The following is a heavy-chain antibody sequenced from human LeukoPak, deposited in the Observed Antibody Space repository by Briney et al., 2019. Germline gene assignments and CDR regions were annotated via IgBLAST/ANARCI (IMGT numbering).Heavy chain of an antibody. CDR2: ISGSGGST. D-gene: IGHD4-23*01. CDR3: AKESTVAPGNVNWFDT. Sequence: GGSLRLSCATSGFTLSSYALSWVRQAPGEGLEWVSAISGSGGSTYYADSVKGRFTISRDNSKNTLYLQMNRLRAEDTAVYYCAKESTVAPGNVNWFDTWGQGTLVTVSS. CDR1: GFTLSSYA. J-gene: IGHJ5*02. V-gene: IGHV3-23*01.